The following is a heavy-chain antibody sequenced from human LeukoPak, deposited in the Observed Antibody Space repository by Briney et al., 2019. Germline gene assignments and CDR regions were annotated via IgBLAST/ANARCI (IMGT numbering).Heavy chain of an antibody. V-gene: IGHV3-30-3*01. CDR1: GFTFSSYA. D-gene: IGHD6-19*01. CDR2: ISYDGSNK. J-gene: IGHJ4*02. CDR3: ARDRIEMMYSSGHFDY. Sequence: GGSLRLSCAASGFTFSSYAMHWVRQAPGKGLEWVAVISYDGSNKYYADSVKGRFTTSRDNSKNTLYLQMNSLRAEDTAVYYCARDRIEMMYSSGHFDYWGQGTLVTVSS.